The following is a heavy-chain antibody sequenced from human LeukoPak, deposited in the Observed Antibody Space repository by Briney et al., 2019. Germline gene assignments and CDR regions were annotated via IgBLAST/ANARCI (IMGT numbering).Heavy chain of an antibody. Sequence: GESLRLSCTAFGFTFSSYDMHWVRQAPAKGLASVAVISYDGSNKYYADSVKGRFTISRDNSKNTLYLQMNSLRAEDTAVYSCAILSKGDQLLSARVDGMDVWGKGTTVTASS. CDR1: GFTFSSYD. V-gene: IGHV3-30*04. CDR3: AILSKGDQLLSARVDGMDV. CDR2: ISYDGSNK. J-gene: IGHJ6*04. D-gene: IGHD2-2*01.